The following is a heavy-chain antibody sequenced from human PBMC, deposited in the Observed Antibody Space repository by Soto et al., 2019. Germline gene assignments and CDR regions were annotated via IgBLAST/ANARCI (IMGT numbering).Heavy chain of an antibody. CDR1: GFDFSTYG. V-gene: IGHV3-23*01. CDR3: AKLRSGSQD. D-gene: IGHD3-3*01. CDR2: IGGSGATT. J-gene: IGHJ4*02. Sequence: EVQLLESGGGLVPPGGSLRLSCAASGFDFSTYGMSWVRQAPGKGLEWVSSIGGSGATTYYRDSVKGRFTISRDNSKNTMYLQMNSLRAEDTAVDYCAKLRSGSQDWGQGTLATVSS.